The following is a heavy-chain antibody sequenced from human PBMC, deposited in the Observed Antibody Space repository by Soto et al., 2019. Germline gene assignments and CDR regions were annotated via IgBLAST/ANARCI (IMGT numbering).Heavy chain of an antibody. J-gene: IGHJ4*02. Sequence: SETLSLTCTVSGGSISSYYWSWIRQPPGKGLEWIGYIYYSGSTNYNPSLKSRVTISVDTSKNQFSLKLSSVTAADTAVYYCARDLHYYGSGSYYDYFDYWGQGTLVTVSS. D-gene: IGHD3-10*01. CDR2: IYYSGST. V-gene: IGHV4-59*01. CDR1: GGSISSYY. CDR3: ARDLHYYGSGSYYDYFDY.